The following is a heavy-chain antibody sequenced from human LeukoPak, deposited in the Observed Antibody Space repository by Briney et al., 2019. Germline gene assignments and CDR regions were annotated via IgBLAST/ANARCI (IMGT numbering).Heavy chain of an antibody. CDR2: VSYDGGNE. V-gene: IGHV3-30*04. CDR1: GFTFSNYA. CDR3: ARDRERYYYFGMDV. Sequence: GGSLRLSCAASGFTFSNYAIHWARQAPGKGLEWVAVVSYDGGNEYYADSVKGRFTISRDNSKNTPYLQMNSLRAEDTAVYYCARDRERYYYFGMDVWGKGTTVTVSS. J-gene: IGHJ6*04.